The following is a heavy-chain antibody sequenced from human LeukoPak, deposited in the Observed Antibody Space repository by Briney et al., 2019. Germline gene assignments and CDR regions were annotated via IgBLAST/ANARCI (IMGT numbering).Heavy chain of an antibody. CDR3: AKGALSSSWRIDS. V-gene: IGHV3-30*02. D-gene: IGHD6-13*01. CDR2: IRYDGSNI. J-gene: IGHJ4*02. Sequence: GGSLRLSCVASGFTFSNYGMHWVRQAPGKGLEWVAFIRYDGSNIYYADSVKGRFTISRDNSKNTLYLQMNSLRAEDTAVYYCAKGALSSSWRIDSWGQATLVTVSS. CDR1: GFTFSNYG.